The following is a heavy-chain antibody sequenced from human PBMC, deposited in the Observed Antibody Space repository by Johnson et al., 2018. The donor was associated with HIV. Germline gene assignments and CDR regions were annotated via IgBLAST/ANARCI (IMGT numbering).Heavy chain of an antibody. CDR2: ISFAGVQK. D-gene: IGHD5-12*01. CDR3: SRHSPRGYSGYDAFDI. V-gene: IGHV3-33*08. CDR1: GFTFSSYG. J-gene: IGHJ3*02. Sequence: QVQLVESGGGVVQPGRSLRLSCAASGFTFSSYGMAWVRQAPGKGLEWVTVISFAGVQKYYADSVKGRFTISRDNSKNSVYLQMNSLRAEDTAMYYCSRHSPRGYSGYDAFDIWGQGTMVTVS.